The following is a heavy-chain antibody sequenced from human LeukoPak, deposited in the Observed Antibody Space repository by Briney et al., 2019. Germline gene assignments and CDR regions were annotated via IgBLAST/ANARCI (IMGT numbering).Heavy chain of an antibody. J-gene: IGHJ4*02. CDR3: ARGLTVPLY. V-gene: IGHV3-66*01. Sequence: GGSLRLSCAASGFTFSSYGMSWVRQVPGKGLEWVSVIYSGGSTYYADSVKGRFTISRDNSKNTLYLQMNSLRAEDTAVYYCARGLTVPLYWGQGTLVTVSS. D-gene: IGHD4-17*01. CDR1: GFTFSSYG. CDR2: IYSGGST.